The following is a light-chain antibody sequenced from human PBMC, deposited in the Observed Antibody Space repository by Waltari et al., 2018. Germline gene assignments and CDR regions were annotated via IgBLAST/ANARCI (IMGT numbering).Light chain of an antibody. J-gene: IGKJ1*01. CDR2: GAS. CDR1: QSVSSN. V-gene: IGKV3-15*01. Sequence: EIVMTQSPPTLSVSPGESATLSCRASQSVSSNLAWYQQKPGQAPRLLIYGASTRATGIPARFSGSGSGTEFTLTISSLQSEDFAVYYCQQYNNLPRTFGQGTKVEIK. CDR3: QQYNNLPRT.